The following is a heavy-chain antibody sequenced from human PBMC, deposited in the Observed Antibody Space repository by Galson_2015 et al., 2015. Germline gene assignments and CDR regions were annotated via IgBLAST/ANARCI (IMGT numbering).Heavy chain of an antibody. CDR1: GASISSASYY. CDR2: IYYSGTT. D-gene: IGHD6-13*01. Sequence: SETLSLTCTVSGASISSASYYWGWVRQPPGRGLEWIGNIYYSGTTYYNPSLKSRVTLSVDTSRNHFSLKLASGTAADTAVYYCARQYSSNWHIPEYFQHWGQGTLVTVSS. V-gene: IGHV4-39*01. J-gene: IGHJ1*01. CDR3: ARQYSSNWHIPEYFQH.